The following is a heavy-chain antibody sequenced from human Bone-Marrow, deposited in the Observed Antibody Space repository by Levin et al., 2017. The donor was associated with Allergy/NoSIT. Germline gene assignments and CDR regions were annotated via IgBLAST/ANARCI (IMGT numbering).Heavy chain of an antibody. Sequence: PSETLSLTCAASGFTFSSYAMHWVRQAPGKGLEWVAVISYDGSNKYYADSVKGRFTISRDNSKNTLYLQMNSLRAEDTAVYYCARGPPPIAARLLGYFQHWGQGTLVTVSS. V-gene: IGHV3-30-3*01. CDR2: ISYDGSNK. CDR1: GFTFSSYA. J-gene: IGHJ1*01. D-gene: IGHD6-6*01. CDR3: ARGPPPIAARLLGYFQH.